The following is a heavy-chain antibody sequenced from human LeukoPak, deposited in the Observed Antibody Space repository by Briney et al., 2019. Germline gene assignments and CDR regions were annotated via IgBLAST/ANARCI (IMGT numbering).Heavy chain of an antibody. CDR3: ARHDAGIAARPFDN. Sequence: SETLSLTCTVSGGSISTYYWSWIRRPPGKGLEWIAYIHASGTTNYNPSLKSRITISVDTSKNQFSLKLSSVTAADTAVYYCARHDAGIAARPFDNWGQGTLVTVSS. D-gene: IGHD6-6*01. V-gene: IGHV4-4*09. CDR2: IHASGTT. CDR1: GGSISTYY. J-gene: IGHJ4*02.